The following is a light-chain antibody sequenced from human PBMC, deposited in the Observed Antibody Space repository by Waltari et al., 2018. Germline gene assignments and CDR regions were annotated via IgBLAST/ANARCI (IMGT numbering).Light chain of an antibody. V-gene: IGKV3-20*01. J-gene: IGKJ1*01. CDR1: QSVSST. Sequence: SCRASQSVSSTLAWYQQKPGQAPRLLIYGASSRATGIPDRFSGSGSGTDFSLTISRLEPDDSAVYFCQHYVSLPATFGQGTKVEIK. CDR2: GAS. CDR3: QHYVSLPAT.